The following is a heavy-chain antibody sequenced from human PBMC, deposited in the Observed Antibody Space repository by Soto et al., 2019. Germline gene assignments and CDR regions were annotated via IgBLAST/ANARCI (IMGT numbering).Heavy chain of an antibody. Sequence: QVQLQQWGAGLLKPSETLSLTCAVYGGSFSGYYWSWIRQPPGKGLEWIGEINHSGSTNYNPSLKSRVTISVDTSKNQFSLKLSSVTAADTAVYYCARELKRLYYYYYMDVWGKGTTVTVSS. CDR1: GGSFSGYY. D-gene: IGHD1-26*01. CDR3: ARELKRLYYYYYMDV. CDR2: INHSGST. J-gene: IGHJ6*03. V-gene: IGHV4-34*01.